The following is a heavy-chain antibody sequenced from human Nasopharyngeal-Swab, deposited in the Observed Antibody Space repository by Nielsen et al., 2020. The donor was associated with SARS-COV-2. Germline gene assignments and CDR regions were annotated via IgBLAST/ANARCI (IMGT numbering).Heavy chain of an antibody. J-gene: IGHJ4*02. Sequence: GESLKISCAASGFTFSDSAIHWVRQASGTGLEWVGRIRSQANNYATAYAASVKGRFTIFSDDPTNTAYLQMNSLKTEDTAVYYCTRCGGGCYSGRDYWGQVTLVTVSS. CDR3: TRCGGGCYSGRDY. V-gene: IGHV3-73*01. D-gene: IGHD2-15*01. CDR2: IRSQANNYAT. CDR1: GFTFSDSA.